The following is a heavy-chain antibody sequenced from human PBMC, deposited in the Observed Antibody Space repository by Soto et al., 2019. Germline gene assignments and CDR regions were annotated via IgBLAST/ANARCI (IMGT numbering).Heavy chain of an antibody. Sequence: VGSLRLSCASSVFTFSSYAMSCVRHSPGKGLEWVSTISGSGGSTYYADSVKGRFTISRDNSKNTLYLQMNSLRAEDTAVYYCAKIAGVEARPFEDWGQGTLVSVSS. V-gene: IGHV3-23*01. D-gene: IGHD6-6*01. J-gene: IGHJ4*02. CDR2: ISGSGGST. CDR3: AKIAGVEARPFED. CDR1: VFTFSSYA.